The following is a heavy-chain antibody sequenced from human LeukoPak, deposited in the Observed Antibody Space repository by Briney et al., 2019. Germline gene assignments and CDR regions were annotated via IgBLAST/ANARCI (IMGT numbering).Heavy chain of an antibody. CDR2: VYNSGST. D-gene: IGHD3-3*01. V-gene: IGHV4-39*07. CDR1: GGSISSANYY. CDR3: ARVGDFWSGPADY. Sequence: SETLSLTCTVSGGSISSANYYWGWIRQPSGKGLEWIGSVYNSGSTYYNPSLKSRVTISVDTSKNQFSLKLSSVTAADTAVYYCARVGDFWSGPADYWGQGTLVTVSS. J-gene: IGHJ4*02.